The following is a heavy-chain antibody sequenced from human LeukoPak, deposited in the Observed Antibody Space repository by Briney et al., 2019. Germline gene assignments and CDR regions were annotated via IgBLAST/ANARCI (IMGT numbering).Heavy chain of an antibody. D-gene: IGHD3-22*01. CDR1: GGSISGYY. J-gene: IGHJ4*02. V-gene: IGHV4-4*07. Sequence: PSETLSLTCTVSGGSISGYYWSWIRLPAGKGLEWVGRISGSGSTNYHPSLQSRVTMSVDTSKNQFSLKLSSVTAADTAMCYCARGSSGSLPFDYWGQGTLVTVSS. CDR2: ISGSGST. CDR3: ARGSSGSLPFDY.